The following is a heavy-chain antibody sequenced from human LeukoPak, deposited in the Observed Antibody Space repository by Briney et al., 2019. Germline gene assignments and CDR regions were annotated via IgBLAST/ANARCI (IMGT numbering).Heavy chain of an antibody. CDR1: GYSISSGYY. D-gene: IGHD3-3*01. Sequence: SETLSLTCTVSGYSISSGYYWGWIRQPPGKGLEWIGSIYYSGSTYYNPSLKSRVTISVDTSKNQFSLKLSSVTAADTAVYYCASHGGRFLEWLSFDYWGQGTLVTVSS. J-gene: IGHJ4*02. CDR3: ASHGGRFLEWLSFDY. V-gene: IGHV4-38-2*02. CDR2: IYYSGST.